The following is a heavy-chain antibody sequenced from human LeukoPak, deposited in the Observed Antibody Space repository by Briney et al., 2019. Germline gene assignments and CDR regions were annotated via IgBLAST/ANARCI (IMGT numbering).Heavy chain of an antibody. Sequence: PSETLSLTCTVSGGSISSNYWSWIRQPPGKGLEWIGYIYDSGSTNYNPSLRSRVTISADTSKNQFSLKLSSVTAADTAVYYCVRREYSSGWYYFDYWGQGTLVTVSS. J-gene: IGHJ4*02. CDR2: IYDSGST. CDR1: GGSISSNY. CDR3: VRREYSSGWYYFDY. V-gene: IGHV4-59*08. D-gene: IGHD6-19*01.